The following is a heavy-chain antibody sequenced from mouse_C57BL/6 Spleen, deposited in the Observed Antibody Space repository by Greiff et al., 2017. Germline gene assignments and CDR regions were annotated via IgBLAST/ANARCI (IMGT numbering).Heavy chain of an antibody. CDR1: GYTFTSYW. CDR3: ARGGIYYSNYGYFDV. D-gene: IGHD2-5*01. CDR2: IDPSDSYT. Sequence: VQLQQPGAELVRPGTSVKLSCKASGYTFTSYWMHWVKQRPGQGLEWIGVIDPSDSYTNYNQKFKGKATLTVDTSSSTAYMQLISLTSEDSAVYYCARGGIYYSNYGYFDVWGTGTTVTVSS. V-gene: IGHV1-59*01. J-gene: IGHJ1*03.